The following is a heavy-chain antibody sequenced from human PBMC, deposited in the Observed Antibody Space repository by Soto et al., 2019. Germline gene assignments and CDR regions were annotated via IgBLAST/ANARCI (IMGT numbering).Heavy chain of an antibody. CDR2: IDPIESYT. CDR1: GYSFTSSW. CDR3: ARHRLGRTGMDSEC. D-gene: IGHD1-1*01. J-gene: IGHJ6*04. V-gene: IGHV5-10-1*01. Sequence: EESRTISCKGPGYSFTSSWISWVRQMPWKGLEWMGRIDPIESYTNYSPSFQGHVTISAARSISTAYLQWSSLKAADTAMYYCARHRLGRTGMDSECWGKGIRVSVSS.